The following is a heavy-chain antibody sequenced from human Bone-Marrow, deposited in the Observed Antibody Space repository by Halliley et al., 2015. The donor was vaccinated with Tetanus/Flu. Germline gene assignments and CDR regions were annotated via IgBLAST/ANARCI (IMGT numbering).Heavy chain of an antibody. D-gene: IGHD3-3*01. CDR3: GRVDDSWEGYGLDV. J-gene: IGHJ6*02. CDR2: TYYRSKWYN. Sequence: GLVKPSQTLSLTCAISGDSVSSTSAAWNWIRQSPSRGLEWLGRTYYRSKWYNHYALSVKSRITINPDTSKNHFSLHLDSVTPEDTAVYYCGRVDDSWEGYGLDVWGQGTTVIVSS. V-gene: IGHV6-1*01. CDR1: GDSVSSTSAA.